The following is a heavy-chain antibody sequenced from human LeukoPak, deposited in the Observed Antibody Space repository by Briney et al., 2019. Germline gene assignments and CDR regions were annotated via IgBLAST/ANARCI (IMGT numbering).Heavy chain of an antibody. CDR1: GYTFTGYY. Sequence: ASVKVSCKASGYTFTGYYMHWVRQAPGQGLEWMGWINPNSGGTNYAQKFQGRVTMTRDTSISTACMELSRLRSDDTAVYYCARGGEDYYDSSGYSNPFDYWGQGTLVTVSS. D-gene: IGHD3-22*01. CDR3: ARGGEDYYDSSGYSNPFDY. V-gene: IGHV1-2*02. J-gene: IGHJ4*02. CDR2: INPNSGGT.